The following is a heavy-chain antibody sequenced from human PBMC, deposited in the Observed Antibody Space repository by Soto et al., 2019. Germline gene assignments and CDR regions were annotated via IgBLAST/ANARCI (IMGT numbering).Heavy chain of an antibody. D-gene: IGHD3-10*01. CDR1: GGSISSYY. CDR2: ICHSGNT. V-gene: IGHV4-59*04. Sequence: SETLSLTCTVSGGSISSYYWSWIRQPPGQGLEWIGYICHSGNTYYNPSLKSRVTTSLDRSKNQFSLNLSSVTAADTAVYYCARVWFGESSWFDPWGQGTLVTVSS. CDR3: ARVWFGESSWFDP. J-gene: IGHJ5*02.